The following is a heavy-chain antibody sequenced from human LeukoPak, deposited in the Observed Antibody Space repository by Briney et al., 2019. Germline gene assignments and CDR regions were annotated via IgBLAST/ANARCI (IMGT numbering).Heavy chain of an antibody. CDR1: GFTFSSYG. CDR3: AIARSGFYYFDY. V-gene: IGHV3-30*03. J-gene: IGHJ4*02. Sequence: GGSLRLSCAASGFTFSSYGMHWVRQAPGKGLEWVAVISYDGSNKYYADSVKGRFTISRDNSKDTLYLQMNSLRAEDTALYYCAIARSGFYYFDYWGQGTLVTVSS. D-gene: IGHD3-3*01. CDR2: ISYDGSNK.